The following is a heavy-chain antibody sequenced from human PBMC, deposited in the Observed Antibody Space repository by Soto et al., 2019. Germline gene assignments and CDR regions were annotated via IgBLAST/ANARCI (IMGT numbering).Heavy chain of an antibody. CDR3: ARFGDSSDP. CDR1: GGSVSSGSYY. J-gene: IGHJ5*02. V-gene: IGHV4-61*01. D-gene: IGHD4-17*01. CDR2: IYYSGST. Sequence: QVQLQESGPGLVKPSETLSLTCTVSGGSVSSGSYYWSWIRQPPGKGLEWIGYIYYSGSTNYNPSRKSLVTISVDTSKNQFSLKLSSVTAADTAVYYCARFGDSSDPWCQGTLVTVSS.